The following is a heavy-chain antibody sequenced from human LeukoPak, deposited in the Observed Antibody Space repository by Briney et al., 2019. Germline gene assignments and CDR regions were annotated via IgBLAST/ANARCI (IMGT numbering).Heavy chain of an antibody. CDR2: ISHDGKTK. CDR3: AKDPHDLGMLSGFDH. Sequence: GGSLRLSCAASGFTFSNYGIHWVRQAPGKGLEWVAVISHDGKTKYYADSVKGRFSLSRDNSGNTLFLQMSSLRVDDTALYYCAKDPHDLGMLSGFDHWGQGTLVTVSS. D-gene: IGHD3-16*01. J-gene: IGHJ4*02. V-gene: IGHV3-30*18. CDR1: GFTFSNYG.